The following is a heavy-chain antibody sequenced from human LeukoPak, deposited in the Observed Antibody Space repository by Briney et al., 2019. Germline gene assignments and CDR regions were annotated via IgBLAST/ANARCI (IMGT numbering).Heavy chain of an antibody. CDR2: IYYSGST. Sequence: SQTLSLTCTVSGGSISSGDYYWSWIRQPPGKGLEWIGYIYYSGSTYYNPSLKSRVTISVDTSKDQLSLKLSSVTAADTAVYYCARAYGDYVPFDYWGQGTLVTVSS. CDR1: GGSISSGDYY. J-gene: IGHJ4*02. D-gene: IGHD4-17*01. V-gene: IGHV4-30-4*01. CDR3: ARAYGDYVPFDY.